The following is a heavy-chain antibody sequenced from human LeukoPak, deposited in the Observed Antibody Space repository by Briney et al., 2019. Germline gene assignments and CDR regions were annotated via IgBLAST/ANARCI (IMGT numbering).Heavy chain of an antibody. V-gene: IGHV3-30-3*01. CDR2: ISYDGSNK. CDR1: GFSFSYYS. J-gene: IGHJ6*02. D-gene: IGHD3-10*01. CDR3: ARELDGSGSYAVFYYYYGMDV. Sequence: GGSLRLSCAASGFSFSYYSMSWVRQAPGKGLEWVAVISYDGSNKYYADSVKGRFTISRDNSKNTLYLQMNSLRAEDTAVYYCARELDGSGSYAVFYYYYGMDVWGQGTTVTVSS.